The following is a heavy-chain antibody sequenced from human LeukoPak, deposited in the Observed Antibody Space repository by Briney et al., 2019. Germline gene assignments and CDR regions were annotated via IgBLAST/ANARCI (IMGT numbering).Heavy chain of an antibody. J-gene: IGHJ1*01. CDR3: ASLYCSSTSCYPIKYFQH. CDR2: IIPIFGTA. Sequence: EASVKVSCKASGGTFSSYAISWVRQAPGQGLEWMGGIIPIFGTANYAQKFQGRVTITADESTSTAYMELSSLRSEDTAVYYCASLYCSSTSCYPIKYFQHWGQGTLVTVSS. CDR1: GGTFSSYA. V-gene: IGHV1-69*13. D-gene: IGHD2-2*01.